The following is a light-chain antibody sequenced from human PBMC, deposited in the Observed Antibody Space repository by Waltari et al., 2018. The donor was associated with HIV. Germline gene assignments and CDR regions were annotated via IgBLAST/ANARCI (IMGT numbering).Light chain of an antibody. CDR3: QQYYSTPWT. CDR1: QGLSKS. CDR2: GTS. J-gene: IGKJ1*01. V-gene: IGKV1-NL1*01. Sequence: DIQMTQSPSSLSASVGDRVTITCRASQGLSKSLAWYQQKPGRAPKVLLHGTSSWGSGVPSRFSGSGSGTDYTLTISSLQPEDFATYYCQQYYSTPWTFGQGTKVEIK.